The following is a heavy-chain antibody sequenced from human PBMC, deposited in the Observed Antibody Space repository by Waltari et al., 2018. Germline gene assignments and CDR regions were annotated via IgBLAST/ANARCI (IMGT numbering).Heavy chain of an antibody. D-gene: IGHD6-19*01. Sequence: QVQLVQSGAEVKKPGSSVKVSCQASGGTFSRYAISWVRQGPGQGLEWMGGIIPIFGTANYAQKFQGRVTITADKSTSTAYMELSSLRSEDTAVYYCARGYVAGTRYYYYMDVWGKGTTVTVSS. CDR1: GGTFSRYA. CDR3: ARGYVAGTRYYYYMDV. J-gene: IGHJ6*03. V-gene: IGHV1-69*14. CDR2: IIPIFGTA.